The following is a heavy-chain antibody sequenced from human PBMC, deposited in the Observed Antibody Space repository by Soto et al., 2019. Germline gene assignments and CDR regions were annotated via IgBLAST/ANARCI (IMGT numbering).Heavy chain of an antibody. CDR1: GFTFSSYG. D-gene: IGHD3-10*01. Sequence: PGGSLRLSCAASGFTFSSYGMHWVRQAPGKGLEWVAVISYDGSNKYYADSVKGRFTISRDNSKNTLYLQMNSLRAEDTAVYYCAKDRQPIILLWFGGLSCIHLWGQGILVTGSS. J-gene: IGHJ5*02. V-gene: IGHV3-30*18. CDR2: ISYDGSNK. CDR3: AKDRQPIILLWFGGLSCIHL.